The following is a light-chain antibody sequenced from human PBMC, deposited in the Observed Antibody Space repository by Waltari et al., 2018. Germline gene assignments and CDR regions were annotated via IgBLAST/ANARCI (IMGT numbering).Light chain of an antibody. V-gene: IGLV2-11*01. CDR2: DVS. Sequence: QSALTQPRSVSGSPGPSVTISCIGTNSDVGGYNPVAWYQHHPGKAPKLMIYDVSKRPSGVPDRFSGYQSGNTASLTISGLQAEDESDYYCCSYAGSLHVFGTGTEVTVL. CDR3: CSYAGSLHV. J-gene: IGLJ1*01. CDR1: NSDVGGYNP.